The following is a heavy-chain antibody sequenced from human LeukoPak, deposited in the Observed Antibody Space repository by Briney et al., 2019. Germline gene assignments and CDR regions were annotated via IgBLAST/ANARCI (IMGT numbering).Heavy chain of an antibody. D-gene: IGHD2-8*01. CDR1: GDSFSSNTAA. CDR3: VRARDAVLFEY. J-gene: IGHJ4*02. Sequence: SQTLSLTCALSGDSFSSNTAAWTWIRQSPSRGLEWLGRTYFRSKWYNDYAVSVKSRITIKPDTSKNQFSLQLKSVIPEDTAMYYCVRARDAVLFEYWGQGTLVTVSS. V-gene: IGHV6-1*01. CDR2: TYFRSKWYN.